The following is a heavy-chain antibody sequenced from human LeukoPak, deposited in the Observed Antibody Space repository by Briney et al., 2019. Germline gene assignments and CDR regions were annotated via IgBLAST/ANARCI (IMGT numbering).Heavy chain of an antibody. CDR3: VRELVVGPAEYFQS. CDR2: INKDGNEK. V-gene: IGHV3-7*01. D-gene: IGHD2-15*01. J-gene: IGHJ1*01. CDR1: GFNFRNHW. Sequence: GGSLRLSFVASGFNFRNHWMAWIRHAPGRGLEGVANINKDGNEKYYLDSVRGRFTISRDNAKNSLYLQMNSLGAEDTAVYYCVRELVVGPAEYFQSWGQGTLVTVSS.